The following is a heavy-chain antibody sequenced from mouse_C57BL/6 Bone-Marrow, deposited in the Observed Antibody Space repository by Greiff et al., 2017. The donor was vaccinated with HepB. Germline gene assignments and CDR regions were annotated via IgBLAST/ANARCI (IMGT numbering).Heavy chain of an antibody. J-gene: IGHJ2*01. CDR2: IYPGSGST. V-gene: IGHV1-55*01. Sequence: VQLQQPGAELVKPGASVKMSCKASGYTFTSYWITWVKQRPGQGLEWIGDIYPGSGSTNYNEKFKSKAKLTVDTSSSTAYMQLSSLTSEDSAVYYCARGGFYGYDGGDYWGQGTTLTVSS. CDR3: ARGGFYGYDGGDY. CDR1: GYTFTSYW. D-gene: IGHD2-2*01.